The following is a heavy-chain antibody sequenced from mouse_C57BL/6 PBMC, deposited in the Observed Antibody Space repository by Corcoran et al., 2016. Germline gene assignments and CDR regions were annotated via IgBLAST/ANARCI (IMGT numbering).Heavy chain of an antibody. D-gene: IGHD3-2*02. CDR2: IYPGDGDT. CDR1: GYAFSSYW. CDR3: ARGDSSGYLYYFDY. Sequence: QVQLQQSGAELVKPGASVKISCKASGYAFSSYWMNWVQQRPGKGLEWIGQIYPGDGDTNYNGKFRGKATLTADKSSSTAYMQLSSLTSEDSAVYFCARGDSSGYLYYFDYWGQGTTLTVS. J-gene: IGHJ2*01. V-gene: IGHV1-80*01.